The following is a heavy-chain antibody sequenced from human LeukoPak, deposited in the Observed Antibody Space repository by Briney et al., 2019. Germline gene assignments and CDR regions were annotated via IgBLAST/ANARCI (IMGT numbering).Heavy chain of an antibody. CDR1: GGSFSSYY. Sequence: KPSETLSLTCAVYGGSFSSYYWSWIRQPPGKGLEWIGEINHSGSTNYNPSLKSRVTISVDTSKNQFSLKLSSVTAADTAVYYCARAVVVTAAHDYWGQGTLVTVSS. J-gene: IGHJ4*02. V-gene: IGHV4-34*01. CDR2: INHSGST. D-gene: IGHD2-21*02. CDR3: ARAVVVTAAHDY.